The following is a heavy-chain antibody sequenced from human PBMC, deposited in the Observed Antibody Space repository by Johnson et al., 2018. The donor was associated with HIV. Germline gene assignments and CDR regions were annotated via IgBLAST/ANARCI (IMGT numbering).Heavy chain of an antibody. CDR1: GFTFDDYA. D-gene: IGHD3-22*01. CDR3: ARDAPNFFDSSGVRDDAFDI. V-gene: IGHV3-9*01. Sequence: QLVESGGGLVQPGRSLRLSCAASGFTFDDYAMHWVRQAPGKGLEWVSGISWNSGSIGYADSVKGRFTISRDNSQNKMYLQMNSLRAEDTAVYFCARDAPNFFDSSGVRDDAFDIWGPGTMVTVSS. J-gene: IGHJ3*02. CDR2: ISWNSGSI.